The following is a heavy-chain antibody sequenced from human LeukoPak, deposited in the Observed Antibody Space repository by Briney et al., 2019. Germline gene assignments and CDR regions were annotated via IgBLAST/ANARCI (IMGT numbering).Heavy chain of an antibody. CDR3: ARRLDAFDI. D-gene: IGHD3-16*01. CDR1: GGSISSSSYY. Sequence: PSETLSFTCTVSGGSISSSSYYWGWIRQPPGKGLEWIGSIYYSGSTYYNPSLKSRVTISVDTSKNQFSLKLSSVTAADTAVYYCARRLDAFDIWGQGTMVTVSS. CDR2: IYYSGST. V-gene: IGHV4-39*01. J-gene: IGHJ3*02.